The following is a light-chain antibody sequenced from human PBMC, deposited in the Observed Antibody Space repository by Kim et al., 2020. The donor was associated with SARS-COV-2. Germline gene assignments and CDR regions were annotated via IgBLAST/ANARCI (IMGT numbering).Light chain of an antibody. CDR3: QQYGSSPPMYT. V-gene: IGKV3-20*01. CDR1: QGVSSSY. CDR2: GAS. Sequence: PGERAPLSCRASQGVSSSYLAWYQQKPGQAPRLLIYGASSRATGIPDRFSGSGSGTDFTLTISRLEPEDFAVYYCQQYGSSPPMYTFGQGTKLEIK. J-gene: IGKJ2*01.